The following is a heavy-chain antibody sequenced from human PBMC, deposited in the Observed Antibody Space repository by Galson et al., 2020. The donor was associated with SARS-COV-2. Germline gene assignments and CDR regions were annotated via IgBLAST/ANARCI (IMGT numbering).Heavy chain of an antibody. CDR2: INAANGNT. CDR3: ASGYSYTGYAFDI. CDR1: GYTFTRYA. Sequence: ASVKVSCKASGYTFTRYAMHLVRQAPGQRLEWMGWINAANGNTKYSQKFQGRVTITRDTSASTSYMELSSLRSEDTAVYYCASGYSYTGYAFDIWSQGTMVTVSS. D-gene: IGHD5-18*01. J-gene: IGHJ3*02. V-gene: IGHV1-3*01.